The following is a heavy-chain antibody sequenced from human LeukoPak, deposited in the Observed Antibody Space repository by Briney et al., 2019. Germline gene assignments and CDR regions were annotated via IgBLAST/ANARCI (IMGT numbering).Heavy chain of an antibody. D-gene: IGHD1-7*01. CDR2: IYTSGST. CDR3: ARDRGNWNYPLDY. Sequence: KPSGTLSLTCTVSGGSISSYFWSWIRQPAGEGLELVWRIYTSGSTNYNPSLKSRVTMSVDTSKNQFSLKLSSVTAADTAVYYCARDRGNWNYPLDYWGQGTLVTVSS. CDR1: GGSISSYF. J-gene: IGHJ4*02. V-gene: IGHV4-4*07.